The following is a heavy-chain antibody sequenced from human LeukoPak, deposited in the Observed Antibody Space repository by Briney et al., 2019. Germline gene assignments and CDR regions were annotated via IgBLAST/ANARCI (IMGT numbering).Heavy chain of an antibody. D-gene: IGHD2-2*01. Sequence: GASVRISCKASGYTFTGVYIHWVRQAPGQGLEWMGRINPSSGDTNYEQNFQGRVTMTRDTSISTAYMELSRLRSDDTAVYYCARCFYCSSTSCYRCFDYWGQGTLVTVSS. V-gene: IGHV1-2*06. CDR3: ARCFYCSSTSCYRCFDY. CDR1: GYTFTGVY. J-gene: IGHJ4*02. CDR2: INPSSGDT.